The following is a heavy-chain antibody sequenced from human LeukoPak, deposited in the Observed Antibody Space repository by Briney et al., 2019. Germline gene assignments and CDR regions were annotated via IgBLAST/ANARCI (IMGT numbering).Heavy chain of an antibody. D-gene: IGHD2/OR15-2a*01. CDR1: GDTVSSNSAA. J-gene: IGHJ5*02. CDR2: TYFRSKWYN. CDR3: ANFYLNT. Sequence: SQTLSLTCAISGDTVSSNSAAWNWIRQSPSRGLEWLGRTYFRSKWYNDYAESLKVRISINPDTSKNQFSLHLNSVNPEDTHVSYCANFYLNTWSPGSLVTVSS. V-gene: IGHV6-1*01.